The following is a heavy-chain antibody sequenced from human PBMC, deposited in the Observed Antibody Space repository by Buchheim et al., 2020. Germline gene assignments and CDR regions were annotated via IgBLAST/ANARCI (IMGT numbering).Heavy chain of an antibody. D-gene: IGHD3-3*01. Sequence: EVQLLESGGGLVQPGGSLRLSCAASGFTFSSYAMSWVRQAPWKGLEWVSAISGSGGSTYYADSVKGRFTISRDNSKNTLYLQMNSLRAEDTAVYYCARDEYYDFWSGYSGFDYWGQGTL. CDR1: GFTFSSYA. CDR2: ISGSGGST. V-gene: IGHV3-23*01. CDR3: ARDEYYDFWSGYSGFDY. J-gene: IGHJ4*02.